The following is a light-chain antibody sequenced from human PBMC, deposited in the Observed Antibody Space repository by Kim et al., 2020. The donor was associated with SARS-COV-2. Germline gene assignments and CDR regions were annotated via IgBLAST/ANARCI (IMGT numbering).Light chain of an antibody. CDR2: GVF. V-gene: IGKV3-15*01. Sequence: EIVMTQSPASLSVSPGERATLSCRASQSVNNNLAWFQQKPGQAPRLLIFGVFNRATGIPARFSGRGSGTDFTLTISSLQSEDFAVYYCQQYKNRPPLTFGGGTKVDIK. CDR3: QQYKNRPPLT. CDR1: QSVNNN. J-gene: IGKJ4*01.